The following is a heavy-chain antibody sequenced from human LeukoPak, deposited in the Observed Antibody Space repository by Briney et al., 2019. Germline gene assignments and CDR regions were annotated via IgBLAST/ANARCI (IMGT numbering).Heavy chain of an antibody. CDR3: ARTVTTSSYYFDY. J-gene: IGHJ4*02. V-gene: IGHV1-18*01. CDR2: ISGYDGNT. Sequence: ASVKVSCKAPGDTFGSYAISWVRQAPGQGLEWMGWISGYDGNTNYAQELRGRVTMTTDTSTSTAHMDLRSLRSDDTALYYCARTVTTSSYYFDYWGQGTLVTVSS. D-gene: IGHD4-17*01. CDR1: GDTFGSYA.